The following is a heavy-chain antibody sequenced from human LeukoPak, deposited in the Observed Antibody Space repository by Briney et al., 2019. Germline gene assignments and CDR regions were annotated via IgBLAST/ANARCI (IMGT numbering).Heavy chain of an antibody. J-gene: IGHJ2*01. V-gene: IGHV1-46*01. CDR2: INPSGGST. CDR3: ARVPLEMATISKRSWYFDL. D-gene: IGHD5-24*01. CDR1: GYTFTSYY. Sequence: ASVKVSCKASGYTFTSYYMHWVRQAPGQGLEWMGIINPSGGSTSYAQKFQGRVTMTRDMSTSTVYMELSSLRSEDTAVYYCARVPLEMATISKRSWYFDLWGRGTLVTVSS.